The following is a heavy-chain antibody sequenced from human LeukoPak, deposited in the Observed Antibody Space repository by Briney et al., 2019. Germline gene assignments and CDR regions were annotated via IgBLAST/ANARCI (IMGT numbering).Heavy chain of an antibody. Sequence: GGSLRLSCAASGFTFSSYGMHWVHQAPGKGLEWVAVISYDGSNKYYADSVKGRFTISRDNSKNTLYLQMNSLRAEDTAVYYCAKSPRGYSYGLLDYWGQGTLVTVSS. D-gene: IGHD5-18*01. CDR2: ISYDGSNK. V-gene: IGHV3-30*18. CDR3: AKSPRGYSYGLLDY. CDR1: GFTFSSYG. J-gene: IGHJ4*02.